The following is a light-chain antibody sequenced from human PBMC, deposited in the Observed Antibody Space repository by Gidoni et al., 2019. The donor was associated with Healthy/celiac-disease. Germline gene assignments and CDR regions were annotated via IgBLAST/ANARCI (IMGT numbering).Light chain of an antibody. J-gene: IGKJ2*01. CDR2: GAS. CDR1: QSVSSSY. V-gene: IGKV3-20*01. CDR3: QQYGSSPPDT. Sequence: ELVLTQSPGTLSLSPGERATLSCRASQSVSSSYLAWYQQKPGQAPRLLIYGASSRATGIPDRFSGSVSGTDFTLTISRLEPEDFAVYYCQQYGSSPPDTFGQGTKLEIK.